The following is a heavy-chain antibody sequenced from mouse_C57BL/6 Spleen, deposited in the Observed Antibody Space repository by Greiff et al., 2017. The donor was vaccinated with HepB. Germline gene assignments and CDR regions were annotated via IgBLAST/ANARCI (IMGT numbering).Heavy chain of an antibody. CDR1: GYAFSSSW. V-gene: IGHV1-82*01. CDR3: AREDSNYAYWYFDV. J-gene: IGHJ1*03. CDR2: IYPGDGDT. Sequence: VQLQQSGPELVKPGASVKISCKASGYAFSSSWMNWVKQRPGKGLEWIGRIYPGDGDTNYNGKFKGKATLTADKSSSTAYMQLSSLTSEDSAVYFCAREDSNYAYWYFDVWGTGTTVTVSS. D-gene: IGHD2-5*01.